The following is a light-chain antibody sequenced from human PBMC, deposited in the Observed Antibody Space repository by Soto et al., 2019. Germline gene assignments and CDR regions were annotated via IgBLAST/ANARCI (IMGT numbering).Light chain of an antibody. J-gene: IGKJ1*01. CDR2: VAS. Sequence: EIVMTQSPATLSLSPGERASLSCRASQSVSGSLAWYQQKPGQAPRLLIYVASSRATGIPARFSGSRSGTEFTLTISSLQSEDFAVYYGHQYDDWPWTFGHGTKVEIK. CDR3: HQYDDWPWT. V-gene: IGKV3-15*01. CDR1: QSVSGS.